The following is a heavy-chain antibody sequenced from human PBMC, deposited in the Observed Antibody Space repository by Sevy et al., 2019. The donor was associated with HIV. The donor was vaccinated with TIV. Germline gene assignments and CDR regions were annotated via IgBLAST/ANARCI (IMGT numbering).Heavy chain of an antibody. CDR2: IGANSAYI. Sequence: GGSLRLSCAASGFTFSSYRMTWVRQAPGKGLEWVSCIGANSAYINYADSVKGRFTISRDNAKNFLYLQMDSLSAEETAVYYCARAILEISTWRSDYWGQGTLVTVSS. J-gene: IGHJ4*02. CDR3: ARAILEISTWRSDY. D-gene: IGHD1-1*01. CDR1: GFTFSSYR. V-gene: IGHV3-21*01.